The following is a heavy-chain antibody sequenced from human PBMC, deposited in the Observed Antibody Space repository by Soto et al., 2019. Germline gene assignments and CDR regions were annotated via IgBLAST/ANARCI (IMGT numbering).Heavy chain of an antibody. CDR2: ISWTSETI. CDR1: GFTVDDYA. CDR3: AKEMKWGGMTTINYFDS. V-gene: IGHV3-9*01. J-gene: IGHJ4*02. Sequence: EVQLVESGGGLVQPGRSLRLSCAASGFTVDDYAMHWVRQAPGKGLEWVSGISWTSETIDYADSVKGRCTISRDNAKSSLFLQMNSLRPDDTALYYCAKEMKWGGMTTINYFDSWGQGTLVTVSS. D-gene: IGHD5-12*01.